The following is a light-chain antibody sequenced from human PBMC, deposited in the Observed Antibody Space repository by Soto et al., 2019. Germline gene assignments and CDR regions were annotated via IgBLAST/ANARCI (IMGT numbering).Light chain of an antibody. Sequence: QSVLTQPASVSGSPGQSITISCTGTSSDVGGYNYVSWYQQHPGKAPKLIIYDVSYRPSGVSNRFSGSKSGNTASLTISGLQAEDEAGYFCSSYSRRSTYVFGTGTKVTVL. CDR2: DVS. J-gene: IGLJ1*01. V-gene: IGLV2-14*03. CDR1: SSDVGGYNY. CDR3: SSYSRRSTYV.